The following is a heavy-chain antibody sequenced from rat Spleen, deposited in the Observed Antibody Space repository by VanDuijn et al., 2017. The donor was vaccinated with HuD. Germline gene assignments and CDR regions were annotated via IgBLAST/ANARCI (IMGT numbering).Heavy chain of an antibody. J-gene: IGHJ2*01. Sequence: EVQLVESGGGLVQPGRSLKLSCAASGFTFSHYDMAWVRQAPAKGLEWVASIRSSGGSTYYRDSVKGRFTVSRDNAKSTLYLQMDSLRSEDTATYYCARELDQFDFWGQGVLVTVSS. CDR1: GFTFSHYD. V-gene: IGHV5S23*01. CDR2: IRSSGGST. CDR3: ARELDQFDF.